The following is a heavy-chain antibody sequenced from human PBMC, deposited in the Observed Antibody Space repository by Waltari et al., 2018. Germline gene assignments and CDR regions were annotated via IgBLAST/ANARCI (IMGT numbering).Heavy chain of an antibody. Sequence: EVQLVQSGAEVMKPGATVKISCKASGYTFTDDYMHWVQQAPGKGLEWMGRVDPEDGETIYAEKFQGRVTITADTSTDTVYMELSSLRSEDTAVYYCARDRVTMVQGVILYYYGMDVWGQGTTVTVSS. CDR2: VDPEDGET. V-gene: IGHV1-69-2*01. CDR3: ARDRVTMVQGVILYYYGMDV. CDR1: GYTFTDDY. J-gene: IGHJ6*02. D-gene: IGHD3-10*01.